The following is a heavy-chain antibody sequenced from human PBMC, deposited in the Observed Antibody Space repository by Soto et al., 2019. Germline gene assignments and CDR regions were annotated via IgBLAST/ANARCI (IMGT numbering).Heavy chain of an antibody. V-gene: IGHV3-53*01. D-gene: IGHD1-26*01. CDR2: IYNGEST. J-gene: IGHJ4*02. Sequence: GGPRILSCAASGVNVNTDYMNWVRQTPGKGLEWVSFIYNGESTHYADSVKGRFTISSDKSKNTLYLQMNSLRVEDTAVYYCARDGRGLGKLSLFEYWGQGTLVTVSS. CDR1: GVNVNTDY. CDR3: ARDGRGLGKLSLFEY.